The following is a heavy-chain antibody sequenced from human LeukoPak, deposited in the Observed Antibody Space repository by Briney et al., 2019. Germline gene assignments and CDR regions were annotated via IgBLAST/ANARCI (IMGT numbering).Heavy chain of an antibody. J-gene: IGHJ4*02. CDR3: ASHYYDSSGYPFDY. V-gene: IGHV4-59*08. D-gene: IGHD3-22*01. CDR2: IYYSGST. CDR1: GGSTSSYY. Sequence: SETLSLTFTVSGGSTSSYYWSWIRQPPGKGLEWIGYIYYSGSTNYNPSLKSRVTISVDTSKNQFSLKLSSVTAADTAVYYCASHYYDSSGYPFDYWGQGTLVTVSS.